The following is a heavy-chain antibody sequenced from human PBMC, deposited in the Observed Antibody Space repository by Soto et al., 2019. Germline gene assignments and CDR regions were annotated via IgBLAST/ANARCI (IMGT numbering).Heavy chain of an antibody. J-gene: IGHJ4*02. D-gene: IGHD2-8*01. V-gene: IGHV3-21*01. Sequence: GGPLRLSCAASGFTFSSYAMSWVSQAPGKGLEWVSAISGSSGSIYYADSVKGRFTISRDNAKNSLYLQMNSLRAEDTAVYYCARDQGYCTNGVCFDYWGQGTLVTVSS. CDR3: ARDQGYCTNGVCFDY. CDR2: ISGSSGSI. CDR1: GFTFSSYA.